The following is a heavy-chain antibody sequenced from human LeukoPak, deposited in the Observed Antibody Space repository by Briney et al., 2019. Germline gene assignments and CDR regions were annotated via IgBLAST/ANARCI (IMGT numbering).Heavy chain of an antibody. CDR3: ARDGNISRYYYAMDV. Sequence: KAGGSLRLSCAASGFTFSDYSMNWVRQAPGKGLEWVPSITSSSSYIYYADSLRGRFTISRDNAKNSLYLQMNSLRAEDTAVYYCARDGNISRYYYAMDVWGQGTTVTVSS. V-gene: IGHV3-21*01. D-gene: IGHD2/OR15-2a*01. J-gene: IGHJ6*02. CDR2: ITSSSSYI. CDR1: GFTFSDYS.